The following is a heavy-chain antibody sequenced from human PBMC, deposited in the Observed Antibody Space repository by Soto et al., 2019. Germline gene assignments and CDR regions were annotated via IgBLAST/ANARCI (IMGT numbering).Heavy chain of an antibody. J-gene: IGHJ6*02. CDR3: ARTKAVAGPAYYYYGMDV. CDR1: GFTFSSYA. Sequence: QVQLVESGGGVVQPGRSLRLSCAASGFTFSSYAMHWVRQAPGKGLEWVAVISYDGSNKYYADSVKGRFTISRDNSKNTLYLQMNSLRAEDTAVYYCARTKAVAGPAYYYYGMDVWGQGTTVTVSS. CDR2: ISYDGSNK. D-gene: IGHD6-19*01. V-gene: IGHV3-30-3*01.